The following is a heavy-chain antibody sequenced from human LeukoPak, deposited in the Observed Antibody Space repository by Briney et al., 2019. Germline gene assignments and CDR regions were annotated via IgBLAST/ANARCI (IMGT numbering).Heavy chain of an antibody. J-gene: IGHJ4*02. CDR2: ISGSGGST. CDR1: GFTFGDYA. CDR3: GPPADTGFDY. Sequence: PGGSLRLSCTTSGFTFGDYAMSWVRQAPGKGLEWVSAISGSGGSTYYADSVKGRFTISRDNSKNTLYLQMNSLRAEDTAVYYCGPPADTGFDYWGQGTLVTVSS. V-gene: IGHV3-23*01. D-gene: IGHD5-18*01.